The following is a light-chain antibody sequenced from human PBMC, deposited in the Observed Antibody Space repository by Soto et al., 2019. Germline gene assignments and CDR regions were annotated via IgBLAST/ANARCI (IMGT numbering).Light chain of an antibody. CDR1: SSDVGSYNL. V-gene: IGLV2-23*01. CDR3: CSYAGSSTYV. J-gene: IGLJ1*01. Sequence: SVLTQPASVSGSPGQSSTISFTGTSSDVGSYNLVSWYQQHPGKAPKLMIYEGSKRPSGVSNRFSGSKSGNTTSLTISGLQAEDEADYYCCSYAGSSTYVFGTGTKVTVL. CDR2: EGS.